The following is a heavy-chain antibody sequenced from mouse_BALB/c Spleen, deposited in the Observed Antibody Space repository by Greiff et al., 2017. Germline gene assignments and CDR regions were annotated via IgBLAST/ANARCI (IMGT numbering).Heavy chain of an antibody. Sequence: QVHVKQSGAELAKPGASVKMSCKASGYTFTSYWMHWVKQRPGQGLEWIGYINPSTGYTEYNQKFKDKATLTADKSSSTAYMQLSSLTSEDSAVYYCGIDYDGGRFAYWGQGTLVTVSA. D-gene: IGHD2-4*01. V-gene: IGHV1-7*01. CDR3: GIDYDGGRFAY. CDR2: INPSTGYT. J-gene: IGHJ3*01. CDR1: GYTFTSYW.